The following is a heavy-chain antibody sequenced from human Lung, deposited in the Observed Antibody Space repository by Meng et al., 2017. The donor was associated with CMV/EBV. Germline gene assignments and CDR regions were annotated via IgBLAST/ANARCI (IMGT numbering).Heavy chain of an antibody. CDR3: ASKVEPYYYDRSGYLN. CDR1: GDTFTSYG. D-gene: IGHD3-22*01. J-gene: IGHJ4*02. V-gene: IGHV1-18*01. Sequence: ASAKVFXKASGDTFTSYGFTWVRQAPGQGLEWVGWISAYNDNTNYAQRLQGRVSMTTDTTTSTAYMELRSLRSDDTAVYYCASKVEPYYYDRSGYLNWGQGTLVTVSS. CDR2: ISAYNDNT.